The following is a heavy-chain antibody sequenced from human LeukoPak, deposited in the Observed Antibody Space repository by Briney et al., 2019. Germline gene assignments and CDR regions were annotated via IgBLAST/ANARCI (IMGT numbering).Heavy chain of an antibody. Sequence: SETLSLTCTVSGGSITDRYWSWIRQPPGKGLELTGHIHSTGNTFYKPSLKSRITISLDTSRNQFSLRLSSVTAADTAVYYCARFSSGCSTASCYLDYWGQGTLVTVSS. V-gene: IGHV4-59*11. D-gene: IGHD2-2*01. CDR2: IHSTGNT. CDR3: ARFSSGCSTASCYLDY. J-gene: IGHJ4*02. CDR1: GGSITDRY.